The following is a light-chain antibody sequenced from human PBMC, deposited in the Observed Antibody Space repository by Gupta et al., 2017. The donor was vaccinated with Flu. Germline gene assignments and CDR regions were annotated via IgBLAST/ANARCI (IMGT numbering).Light chain of an antibody. J-gene: IGLJ2*01. V-gene: IGLV2-14*01. CDR3: SSYTSSSTVV. CDR1: SSDVGGYNY. CDR2: EVS. Sequence: QSALTQPASASGSPGQSITISCPATSSDVGGYNYVPWYQQHPGKAPKLMIYEVSNRPSGVSNRFSGSKSGNTASLTISGLQAEDEADYYCSSYTSSSTVVFGGGTKLTVL.